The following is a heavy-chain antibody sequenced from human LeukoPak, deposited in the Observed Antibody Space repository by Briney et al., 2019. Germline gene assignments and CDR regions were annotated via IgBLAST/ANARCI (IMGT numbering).Heavy chain of an antibody. CDR3: AKDRYGSGSSDTGMDV. CDR2: ISDDGSRQ. CDR1: GFTFSTYA. J-gene: IGHJ6*03. D-gene: IGHD3-10*01. Sequence: PGRSLRLSCAASGFTFSTYAMHWVRQGPGKGLEWVADISDDGSRQYYADPVKGRFTISRDYSKNTLYLQMNSLRTEDSAVYYCAKDRYGSGSSDTGMDVWGKGATVIVSS. V-gene: IGHV3-30-3*01.